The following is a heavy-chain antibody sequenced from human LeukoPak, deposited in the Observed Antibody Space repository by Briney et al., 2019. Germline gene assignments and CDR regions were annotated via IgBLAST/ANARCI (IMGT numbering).Heavy chain of an antibody. V-gene: IGHV4-30-2*01. J-gene: IGHJ4*02. CDR1: GGSISSSSYY. CDR3: ARAKVVVAATPFGYFDY. D-gene: IGHD2-15*01. Sequence: SETLSLTCTVSGGSISSSSYYWGWIRQPPGKGLEWIGYIYHSGSTYYNPSLKSRVTISVDRSKNQFSLKLSSVTAADTAVYYCARAKVVVAATPFGYFDYWGQGTLVTVSS. CDR2: IYHSGST.